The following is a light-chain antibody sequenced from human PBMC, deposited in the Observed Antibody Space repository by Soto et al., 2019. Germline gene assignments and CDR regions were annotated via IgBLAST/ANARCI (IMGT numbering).Light chain of an antibody. J-gene: IGLJ1*01. V-gene: IGLV2-14*01. Sequence: QSVLTQPASVSGSPGQSITVSCTGTRSDVGGYNYVSWYQQHPGKAPKLLIYEDIKRPSGVSNRFSGSKSGNTASLTISGLQADDEADYYCCSYAGDKTYGFGAGTQVT. CDR2: EDI. CDR1: RSDVGGYNY. CDR3: CSYAGDKTYG.